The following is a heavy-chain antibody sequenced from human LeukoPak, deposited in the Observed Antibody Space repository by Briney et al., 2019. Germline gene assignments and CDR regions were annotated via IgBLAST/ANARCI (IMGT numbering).Heavy chain of an antibody. J-gene: IGHJ3*02. CDR3: TTVGVGSTLHAFDI. V-gene: IGHV3-15*01. D-gene: IGHD1-26*01. CDR2: IKSKTDGGKT. Sequence: GGSLRLSCAASGFTFSNAWMSWVRQAPGKGLEWVGRIKSKTDGGKTDYAAPVKGRFTISRDDSKNTLYLQMNSLKTEDTAVYYCTTVGVGSTLHAFDIWGQGTMVTVSS. CDR1: GFTFSNAW.